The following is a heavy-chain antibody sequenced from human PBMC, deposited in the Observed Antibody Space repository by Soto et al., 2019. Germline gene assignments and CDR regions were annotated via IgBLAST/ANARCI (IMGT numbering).Heavy chain of an antibody. CDR2: ISYDGSNK. J-gene: IGHJ4*02. Sequence: QVQLVESGGGVVQPGRSLRLSCAASGFTFSSYGMHWVRQAPGKGLEWVAVISYDGSNKYYADSVKGRFTISRDNSKNTLYLQMNSLRAEDTAVYYCANETNDYGGNSRFDYWGQGTLVTVSS. CDR3: ANETNDYGGNSRFDY. D-gene: IGHD4-17*01. V-gene: IGHV3-30*18. CDR1: GFTFSSYG.